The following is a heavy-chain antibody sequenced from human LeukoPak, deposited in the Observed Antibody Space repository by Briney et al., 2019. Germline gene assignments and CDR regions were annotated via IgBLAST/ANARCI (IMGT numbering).Heavy chain of an antibody. CDR1: GYSIRSGYY. CDR2: IYHSGST. CDR3: ARPFYSSGAFDI. V-gene: IGHV4-38-2*01. J-gene: IGHJ3*02. D-gene: IGHD2/OR15-2a*01. Sequence: PSETLSLTCAVSGYSIRSGYYRGWIRQPPGKGLEWIGSIYHSGSTYYNPSLKSRVTISVDTSKNQFSLKLSSVTAADTAVYYCARPFYSSGAFDIWGQGTMVTVSS.